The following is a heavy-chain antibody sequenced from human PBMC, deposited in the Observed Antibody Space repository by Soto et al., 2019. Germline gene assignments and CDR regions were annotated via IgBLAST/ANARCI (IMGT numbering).Heavy chain of an antibody. CDR2: ISSSSSYI. V-gene: IGHV3-21*04. CDR3: AKDKPGTSSFDY. D-gene: IGHD1-1*01. CDR1: GFTFSSYS. Sequence: GGSLRLSCAASGFTFSSYSMNWVRQAPGKGLEWVSSISSSSSYIYYADSVKGRFTISRDTSKNTLYLQLNTLRADDTAVYYCAKDKPGTSSFDYWGQGTLVTVSS. J-gene: IGHJ4*02.